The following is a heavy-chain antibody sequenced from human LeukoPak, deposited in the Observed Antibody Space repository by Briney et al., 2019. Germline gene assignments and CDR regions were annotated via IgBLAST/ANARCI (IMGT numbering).Heavy chain of an antibody. V-gene: IGHV3-73*01. CDR1: GFTFSGSA. J-gene: IGHJ4*02. CDR2: IRSKANSYAT. CDR3: TRRYDILTGPPDY. Sequence: GGSLRLSCAASGFTFSGSAMHRVRQASGKGLEWVGRIRSKANSYATAYAASVKGRFTISRDDSKNTAYLQMNSLKTEDTAVYYCTRRYDILTGPPDYWGQGTLVTVSS. D-gene: IGHD3-9*01.